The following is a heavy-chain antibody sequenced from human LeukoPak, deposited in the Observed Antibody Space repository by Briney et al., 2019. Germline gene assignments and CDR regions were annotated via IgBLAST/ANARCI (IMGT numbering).Heavy chain of an antibody. CDR3: ARGGGLDV. V-gene: IGHV3-7*04. CDR1: GFIFSTYW. CDR2: IKEDGSES. J-gene: IGHJ6*02. Sequence: GGSLRLSCAASGFIFSTYWMSWVRQAPGKGLEWVANIKEDGSESHYVDSVKGRFTISRDNAKNSLYLQVNSLRAEDTAVYFCARGGGLDVWGQGATVTVSS.